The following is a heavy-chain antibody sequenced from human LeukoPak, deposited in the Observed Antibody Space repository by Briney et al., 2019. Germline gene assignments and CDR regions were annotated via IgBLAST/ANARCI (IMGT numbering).Heavy chain of an antibody. D-gene: IGHD4/OR15-4a*01. CDR1: GFTFSSYS. V-gene: IGHV3-21*01. CDR3: AREMGAGYYYYYGMDV. CDR2: ISSSSSYI. J-gene: IGHJ6*04. Sequence: GGSLRLSCAASGFTFSSYSMNWVRQAPGKGLEWVSSISSSSSYIYYADSVKGRFTISRDNAENSLYLQMNSLRAEDTAVYYCAREMGAGYYYYYGMDVWGKGTTVTVSS.